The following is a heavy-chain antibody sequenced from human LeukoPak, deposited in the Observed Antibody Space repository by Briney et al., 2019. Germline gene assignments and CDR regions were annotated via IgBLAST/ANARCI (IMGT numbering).Heavy chain of an antibody. CDR2: IIPIFGTA. D-gene: IGHD5-18*01. CDR3: ARGIQLGRFDI. V-gene: IGHV1-69*06. CDR1: GGTFSSYA. J-gene: IGHJ3*02. Sequence: SVKVSCKASGGTFSSYAISWVRQAPGQGLEWRGGIIPIFGTANYAQKFQGRVTITADKSTSTAYRELSSLRPEDTAVYYCARGIQLGRFDIWGQGTMVTVSS.